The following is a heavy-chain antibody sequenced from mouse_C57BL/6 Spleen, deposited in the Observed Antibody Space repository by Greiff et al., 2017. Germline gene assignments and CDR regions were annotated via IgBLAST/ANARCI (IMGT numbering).Heavy chain of an antibody. D-gene: IGHD2-12*01. CDR1: GFTFTDYY. V-gene: IGHV7-3*01. CDR2: IRNKANGYTT. J-gene: IGHJ2*01. CDR3: ARYIYSEGGFDY. Sequence: EVHLVESGGGLVQPGGSLSLSCAASGFTFTDYYMSWVRQPPGKALEWLGFIRNKANGYTTESSASVKGRITISKDNPQSILYLQRNALRAEDSATYYCARYIYSEGGFDYWGQGTTLTVSS.